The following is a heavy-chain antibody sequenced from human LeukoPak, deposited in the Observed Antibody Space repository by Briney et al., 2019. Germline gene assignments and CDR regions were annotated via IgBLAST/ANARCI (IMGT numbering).Heavy chain of an antibody. CDR3: ARHEAYYDILTATYYYYGMDV. J-gene: IGHJ6*04. Sequence: GESLRISCRGSGYSFTSYWISWVRQMPGKGLGWMGRIDPSDSYTNYSPSFQGHVTISADKSISTAYLQWSSLKASDTAMYYCARHEAYYDILTATYYYYGMDVWGKGTTVTVSS. CDR2: IDPSDSYT. D-gene: IGHD3-9*01. CDR1: GYSFTSYW. V-gene: IGHV5-10-1*01.